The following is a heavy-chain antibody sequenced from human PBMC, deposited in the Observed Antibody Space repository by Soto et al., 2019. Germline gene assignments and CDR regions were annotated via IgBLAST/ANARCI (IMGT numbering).Heavy chain of an antibody. Sequence: SVKVSCKASGGTFSIYTISWVRQAPGQGLEWMGRIIPILGIANYAQKFQGRVTITADKSTSTAYMELSSLRSEDTAVYYCARGLRFLGYNDYWGQGTLVTVSS. J-gene: IGHJ4*02. CDR2: IIPILGIA. D-gene: IGHD3-3*01. CDR1: GGTFSIYT. CDR3: ARGLRFLGYNDY. V-gene: IGHV1-69*02.